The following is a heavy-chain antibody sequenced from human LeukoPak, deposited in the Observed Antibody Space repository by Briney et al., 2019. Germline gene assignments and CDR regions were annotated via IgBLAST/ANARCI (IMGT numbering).Heavy chain of an antibody. J-gene: IGHJ4*02. CDR2: ISAGKGNT. Sequence: PGGSLRLSCAASAFTLSTYAMSWVRQAPGKGLEWVSGISAGKGNTYYADSVKGRFTISRDNSKNTLYLQMNSLRAEDTAVYYCAKVGLGYCSGYSCYYFDYWGQGTLVTVSS. CDR3: AKVGLGYCSGYSCYYFDY. CDR1: AFTLSTYA. V-gene: IGHV3-23*01. D-gene: IGHD2-15*01.